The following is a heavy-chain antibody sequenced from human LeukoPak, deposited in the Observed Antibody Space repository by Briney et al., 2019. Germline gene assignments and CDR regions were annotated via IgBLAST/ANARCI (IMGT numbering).Heavy chain of an antibody. D-gene: IGHD3-16*01. J-gene: IGHJ3*02. CDR1: GFTFSSYS. V-gene: IGHV3-21*01. CDR2: ISSSSSYI. CDR3: ARDRLMSRGAFDI. Sequence: PGGSLRPSCAASGFTFSSYSMNWVRQAPGKGLEWVSSISSSSSYIYYADSVKGRFTISRDNAKNSLYLQMNSLRAEDTAVYYCARDRLMSRGAFDIWGQGTMVTVSS.